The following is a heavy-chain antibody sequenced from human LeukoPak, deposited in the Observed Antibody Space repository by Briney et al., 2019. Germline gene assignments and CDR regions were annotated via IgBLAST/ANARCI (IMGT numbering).Heavy chain of an antibody. CDR2: IKAKSGDL. Sequence: GASVKVSCKASGYTLTDRHMIWVRQAPGQGLEWMGWIKAKSGDLRYSQEFQGRVTMTTDTSISTSYMELSGLRSDDTAIYYCARDPVDGYSHFDYWGQGTLVTVSS. CDR1: GYTLTDRH. V-gene: IGHV1-2*02. D-gene: IGHD5-18*01. CDR3: ARDPVDGYSHFDY. J-gene: IGHJ4*02.